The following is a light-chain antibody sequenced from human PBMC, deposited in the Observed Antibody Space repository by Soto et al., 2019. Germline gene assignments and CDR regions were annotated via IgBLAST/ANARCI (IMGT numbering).Light chain of an antibody. V-gene: IGKV1-39*01. CDR3: QQSYSTLRA. Sequence: DIHITQSPSSLAASVGDRVTITCRASQSISSYLNWYQQKPGKAPKLLIYAASSLQSGVPSRFSGSGSGTDFTPTISSLQPEDFATYYCQQSYSTLRAFGQGTKVDIK. CDR1: QSISSY. CDR2: AAS. J-gene: IGKJ1*01.